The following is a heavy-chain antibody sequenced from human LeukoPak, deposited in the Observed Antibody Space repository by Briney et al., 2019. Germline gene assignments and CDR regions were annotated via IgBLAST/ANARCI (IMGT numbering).Heavy chain of an antibody. CDR1: GDSISSYY. V-gene: IGHV4-59*12. CDR3: ARVGHIVAASTYDY. Sequence: SETLSLTCTVSGDSISSYYWSWIRQPPGKGLEWIGNIFYSESTNYNPSLKSRVTTSFDTSKNQFSLKLSFVTAADTAVYYCARVGHIVAASTYDYWGQGTLVTVSS. J-gene: IGHJ4*02. CDR2: IFYSEST. D-gene: IGHD6-13*01.